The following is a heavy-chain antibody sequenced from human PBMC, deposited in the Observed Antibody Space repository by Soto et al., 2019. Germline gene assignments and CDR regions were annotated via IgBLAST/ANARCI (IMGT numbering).Heavy chain of an antibody. CDR2: IYYSGST. D-gene: IGHD3-22*01. Sequence: TLSLTCTVSGGSISSYYLSWIRQPPGKGLEWIGYIYYSGSTNYNPSLKSRVTISVDTPKNQFSLKLSSVTAADTAVYYCARARSGYPYAFDIWGQGTMVTVSS. CDR3: ARARSGYPYAFDI. CDR1: GGSISSYY. V-gene: IGHV4-59*01. J-gene: IGHJ3*02.